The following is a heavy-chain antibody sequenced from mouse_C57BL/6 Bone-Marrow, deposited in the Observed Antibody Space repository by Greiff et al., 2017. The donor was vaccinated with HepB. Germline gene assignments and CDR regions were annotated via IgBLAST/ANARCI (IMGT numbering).Heavy chain of an antibody. Sequence: EVKLMESGGGLVQPGGSLSLSCAASGFTFTDYYMSWVRQPPGKALEWLGFIRNKANGYTTEYSASVKGRFTISRDNSQSILYLQMNALRAEDSATYYCARGDYGAMDYGGQGTSVTVSS. D-gene: IGHD2-4*01. J-gene: IGHJ4*01. CDR1: GFTFTDYY. V-gene: IGHV7-3*01. CDR3: ARGDYGAMDY. CDR2: IRNKANGYTT.